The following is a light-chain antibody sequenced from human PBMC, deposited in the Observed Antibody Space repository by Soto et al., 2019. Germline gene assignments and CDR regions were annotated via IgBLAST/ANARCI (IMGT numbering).Light chain of an antibody. CDR3: QQYNNWPPWT. J-gene: IGKJ1*01. Sequence: EIVLTQSPATLSLSPGERATLSCRASQSVSSYLAWYQQKPGQTPRLLIYGASTRATGIPASFSGRGSGTEFTLTISSLQSEDFAVYYCQQYNNWPPWTFGQGTKVDIK. CDR1: QSVSSY. V-gene: IGKV3-15*01. CDR2: GAS.